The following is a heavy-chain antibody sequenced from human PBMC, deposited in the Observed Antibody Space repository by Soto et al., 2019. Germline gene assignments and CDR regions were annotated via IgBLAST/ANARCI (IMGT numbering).Heavy chain of an antibody. CDR2: ISSNGGST. J-gene: IGHJ6*02. D-gene: IGHD3-10*01. V-gene: IGHV3-64*01. CDR3: ARSDHYGSGSYYYYYYVMDV. Sequence: GGSLRLSCAASGFTFSSYAMHWVRQAPGKGLEYVSAISSNGGSTYYANSVKGRFTISRDNSKNTLYLQMGSLRAEDMAVYYCARSDHYGSGSYYYYYYVMDVWGQGTTVTVSS. CDR1: GFTFSSYA.